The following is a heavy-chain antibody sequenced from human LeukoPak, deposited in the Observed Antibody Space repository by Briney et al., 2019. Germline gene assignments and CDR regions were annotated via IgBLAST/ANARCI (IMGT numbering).Heavy chain of an antibody. D-gene: IGHD3-22*01. V-gene: IGHV3-23*01. CDR3: TRHDYYDSSGSIDY. J-gene: IGHJ4*02. CDR2: ISGSSGNT. Sequence: GGSLRLSCAASGFTFSSYAMSWVRQAPGKGLEWVSAISGSSGNTYYADSVKGRFTISRDNSKNTLYLQMNSLKTEDTAVYYCTRHDYYDSSGSIDYWGQGTLVTVS. CDR1: GFTFSSYA.